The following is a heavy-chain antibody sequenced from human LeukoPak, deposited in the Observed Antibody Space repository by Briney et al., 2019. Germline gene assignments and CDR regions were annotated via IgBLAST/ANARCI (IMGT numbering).Heavy chain of an antibody. CDR2: IYYSGTT. J-gene: IGHJ4*02. CDR3: ARGLYSKFDY. D-gene: IGHD4-11*01. V-gene: IGHV4-39*07. CDR1: GGSISGSSSY. Sequence: PSETLSLTCTVSGGSISGSSSYWGWIRQPPGEGLEWIGNIYYSGTTYYNPSLKSRVTISVDTSKNLFSLKLSSVTAADTAVYYCARGLYSKFDYWGQGTLVTVSS.